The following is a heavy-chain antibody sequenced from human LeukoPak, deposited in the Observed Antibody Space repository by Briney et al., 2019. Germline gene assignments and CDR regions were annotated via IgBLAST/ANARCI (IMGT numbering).Heavy chain of an antibody. Sequence: GGSLRRYCVGSGFTCSNYAMNWVRQAPGKGLEWVSVSGSGGDTYYVDSVKGRFTISRDNSKNTLYLQMNSLRAEDTAVYYCAKARGGTYRTYYFDYWGQGTLVTVSS. CDR3: AKARGGTYRTYYFDY. CDR1: GFTCSNYA. D-gene: IGHD1-26*01. V-gene: IGHV3-23*01. CDR2: SGSGGDT. J-gene: IGHJ4*02.